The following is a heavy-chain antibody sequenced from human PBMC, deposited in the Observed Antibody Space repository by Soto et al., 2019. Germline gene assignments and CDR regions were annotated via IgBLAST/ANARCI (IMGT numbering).Heavy chain of an antibody. CDR1: CSSINNGCY. CDR3: ARAKLACRGSFHY. CDR2: IYHSGNT. V-gene: IGHV4-38-2*01. D-gene: IGHD3-3*02. J-gene: IGHJ4*02. Sequence: SETLSLTCAVSCSSINNGCYWGWVRQPPGKGLEWIGSIYHSGNTYYNPSLKSRVTISLDTSKNQFSLKLTSVTAADTAMYYCARAKLACRGSFHYWGQGTRVTVYS.